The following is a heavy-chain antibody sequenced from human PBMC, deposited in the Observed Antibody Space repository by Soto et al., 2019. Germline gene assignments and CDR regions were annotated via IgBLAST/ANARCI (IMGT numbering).Heavy chain of an antibody. CDR1: GYTVTTHY. CDR3: ARGGEVAVAGSAAFDM. D-gene: IGHD6-19*01. V-gene: IGHV1-46*04. Sequence: QVQLVQSGAEVKKPGASVKISCTASGYTVTTHYMHWVRQAPGRGLEWMVAINPGSGAAKYTQTLQARVTMHRDTSTNIVYMEMSALRSEDTAVFYWARGGEVAVAGSAAFDMWGQGTMVTVSS. J-gene: IGHJ3*02. CDR2: INPGSGAA.